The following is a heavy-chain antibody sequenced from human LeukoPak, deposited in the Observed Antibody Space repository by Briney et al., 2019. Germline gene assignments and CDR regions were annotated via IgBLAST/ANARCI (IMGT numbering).Heavy chain of an antibody. V-gene: IGHV1-69*04. Sequence: ASVKVSCKASGGTFSSYAISWVRQAPGQGLEWMGRIIPILGIANYAQKFQGRVTITADKSTSTAYMELSSLRSEDTAVYYCAGPSVVVAATPYYYYGMDVWGQGTTVTVSS. CDR2: IIPILGIA. CDR1: GGTFSSYA. D-gene: IGHD2-15*01. J-gene: IGHJ6*02. CDR3: AGPSVVVAATPYYYYGMDV.